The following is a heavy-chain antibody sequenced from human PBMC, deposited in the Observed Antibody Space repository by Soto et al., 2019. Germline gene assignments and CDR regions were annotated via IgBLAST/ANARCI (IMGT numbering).Heavy chain of an antibody. D-gene: IGHD2-15*01. CDR3: ARESLGYCSGGSCPLATNYYYSGMDV. Sequence: QVQLQESGPGLVKPSQTLSLTCTVSGGSISSGGYYWSWIRQHPGKGLEWIGYIYYSGSTYYNPSLKSRVTIWEDTSKNQFSLKLSFVTAGDTAVFYCARESLGYCSGGSCPLATNYYYSGMDVWGQGPTVTVSS. J-gene: IGHJ6*02. CDR2: IYYSGST. V-gene: IGHV4-31*03. CDR1: GGSISSGGYY.